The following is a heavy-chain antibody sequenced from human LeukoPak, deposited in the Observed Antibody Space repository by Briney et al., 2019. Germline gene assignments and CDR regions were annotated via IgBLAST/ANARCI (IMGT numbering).Heavy chain of an antibody. Sequence: GGSLRLSCAASGFILSSYWMSWVRQAPGKGLEWVANIKQDGSEKNYVDSVKGRFTISRDIAKNSLYLQMNSLRVEDTAIYYCARDPYNGAYSEGYYYYYMDVWGTGTTVTVSS. J-gene: IGHJ6*03. D-gene: IGHD1-1*01. CDR1: GFILSSYW. CDR2: IKQDGSEK. V-gene: IGHV3-7*01. CDR3: ARDPYNGAYSEGYYYYYMDV.